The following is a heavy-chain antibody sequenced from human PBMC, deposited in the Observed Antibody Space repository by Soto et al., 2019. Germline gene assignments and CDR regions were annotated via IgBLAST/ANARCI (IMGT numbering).Heavy chain of an antibody. CDR3: ARGARITIFGVENRDDYGMDV. Sequence: SETLSLTCTVSCGSISRDYWSWIRQPPGKGLEWIGYMYNTGSTVYNPSFKSRVTISVDTSKNQFSLKLSSVTAADTAVYYCARGARITIFGVENRDDYGMDVWGQGTTVTVSS. J-gene: IGHJ6*02. V-gene: IGHV4-59*01. CDR1: CGSISRDY. D-gene: IGHD3-3*01. CDR2: MYNTGST.